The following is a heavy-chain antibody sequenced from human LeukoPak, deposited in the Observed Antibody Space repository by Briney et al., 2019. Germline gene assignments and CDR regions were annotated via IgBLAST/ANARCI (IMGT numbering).Heavy chain of an antibody. D-gene: IGHD1-26*01. Sequence: ASVKVSCKASGYTFTNYYMHWVRQAPGQGLEWMGIIDPSGGSTSYAQKFQGRVTMTRDTSTSTVYMELSSLRSEDTAVYYCASSGGATTIDYFDYWGQGTLVTVSS. CDR3: ASSGGATTIDYFDY. V-gene: IGHV1-46*01. J-gene: IGHJ4*02. CDR2: IDPSGGST. CDR1: GYTFTNYY.